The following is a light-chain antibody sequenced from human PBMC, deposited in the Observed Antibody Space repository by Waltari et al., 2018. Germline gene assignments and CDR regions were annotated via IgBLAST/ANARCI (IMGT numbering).Light chain of an antibody. V-gene: IGLV1-40*01. J-gene: IGLJ2*01. CDR2: GNS. Sequence: QSGLTQPPSASGAPGPRVTISRPGSSAHSGAGYDVTWYQLLPGTAPKLLIYGNSNRPSGVPDRFSGSKSGTSASLAITGLQAEDEADYYCQSYDSNSGSLFGGGTKLTVL. CDR3: QSYDSNSGSL. CDR1: SAHSGAGYD.